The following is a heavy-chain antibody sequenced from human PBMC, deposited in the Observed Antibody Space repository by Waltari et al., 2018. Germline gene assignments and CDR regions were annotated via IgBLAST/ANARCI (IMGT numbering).Heavy chain of an antibody. J-gene: IGHJ4*02. Sequence: QMLLQESGPELVKPSETLSLTCDVSGYSISSGYYLGWIRQPPGQGLEWIGKIYQSGSTFYNPALKRRVTISVDTSKNQFTLKLSSVTAADTAVYYCARIDYIGYWDFWGRGTLVTVSS. V-gene: IGHV4-38-2*01. D-gene: IGHD2-15*01. CDR3: ARIDYIGYWDF. CDR1: GYSISSGYY. CDR2: IYQSGST.